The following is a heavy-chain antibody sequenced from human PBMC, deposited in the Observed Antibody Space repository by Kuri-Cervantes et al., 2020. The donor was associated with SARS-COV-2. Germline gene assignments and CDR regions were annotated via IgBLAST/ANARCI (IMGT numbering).Heavy chain of an antibody. Sequence: GSLRLSCAVSGYSISSGYYLGWIRQPPGKGLEWIGSIYHSGSTYYNPSLKSRVTISVDTSKNQFSLKLSSVTAADTAVYYCARLPALPWYFDYWGQGTLVTVSS. J-gene: IGHJ4*02. CDR3: ARLPALPWYFDY. CDR1: GYSISSGYY. V-gene: IGHV4-38-2*01. CDR2: IYHSGST.